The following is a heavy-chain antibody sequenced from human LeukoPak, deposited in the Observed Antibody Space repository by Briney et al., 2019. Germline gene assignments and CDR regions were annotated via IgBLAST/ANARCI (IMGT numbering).Heavy chain of an antibody. J-gene: IGHJ4*02. CDR2: INPNSGGT. Sequence: ASVKVSCKASGYTFTGYYMHWVRQAPGQGLEWMGWINPNSGGTNYAQKFQGRVTMTRDTSISTAYMELSRLRSDDTAVYYCATALHYSSALDYWGQGTLVTVSS. V-gene: IGHV1-2*02. CDR3: ATALHYSSALDY. D-gene: IGHD6-25*01. CDR1: GYTFTGYY.